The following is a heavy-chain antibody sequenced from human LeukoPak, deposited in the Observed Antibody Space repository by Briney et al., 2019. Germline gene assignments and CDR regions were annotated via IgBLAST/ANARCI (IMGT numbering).Heavy chain of an antibody. CDR1: GFTFSSYA. J-gene: IGHJ4*02. V-gene: IGHV3-30-3*01. Sequence: GRSLRLSCAASGFTFSSYAMHWVRQAPGKGLEWVAVISYDGSNKYYADSVKGRFTISRDNSKNTLYMQMNSLRAEDTAVYYCARDSYMVRGVIITPPFDYWGQGTLVTVSS. CDR2: ISYDGSNK. D-gene: IGHD3-10*01. CDR3: ARDSYMVRGVIITPPFDY.